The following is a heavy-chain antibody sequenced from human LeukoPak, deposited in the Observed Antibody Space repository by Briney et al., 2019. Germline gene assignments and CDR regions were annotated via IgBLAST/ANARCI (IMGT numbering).Heavy chain of an antibody. CDR2: IYHSGST. CDR1: GYSISSGYY. J-gene: IGHJ6*03. CDR3: ARISYYYYYMDV. V-gene: IGHV4-38-2*02. Sequence: SETLSLTCTVSGYSISSGYYWGWIRQPPGKGLEWIGRIYHSGSTYYNPSLKSRVTISVDTSKNQFSLKLSSVTAADTAVYYCARISYYYYYMDVWGKGTTVTVSS.